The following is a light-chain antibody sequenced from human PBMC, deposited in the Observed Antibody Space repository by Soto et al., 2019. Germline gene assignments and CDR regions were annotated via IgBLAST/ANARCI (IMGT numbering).Light chain of an antibody. CDR3: QQNGSSPFT. CDR1: QSVSGSC. J-gene: IGKJ3*01. CDR2: GAS. Sequence: EIVLTQSPGTLSLSPGERATLSCRASQSVSGSCLAWYQQKPGQAPRLLTYGASSRATGIPDRVSGSGSGTDFTLNISRLEPEDFAVYYCQQNGSSPFTFGPGTKVDIK. V-gene: IGKV3-20*01.